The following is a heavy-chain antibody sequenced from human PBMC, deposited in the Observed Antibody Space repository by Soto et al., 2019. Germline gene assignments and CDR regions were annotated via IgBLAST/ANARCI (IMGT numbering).Heavy chain of an antibody. J-gene: IGHJ4*02. V-gene: IGHV4-39*01. D-gene: IGHD6-13*01. CDR3: ARRYSSSLILHDY. CDR2: IYYSGST. Sequence: QLQLQESGPGLVKPSETLSLTCTVSGGSISSSSYYWGWIRQPPGKGLEWIGSIYYSGSTYYNPSLNSRVTISVDTSKNQFSLKLSSVTAADTAVYYWARRYSSSLILHDYWGQGTLVTVSS. CDR1: GGSISSSSYY.